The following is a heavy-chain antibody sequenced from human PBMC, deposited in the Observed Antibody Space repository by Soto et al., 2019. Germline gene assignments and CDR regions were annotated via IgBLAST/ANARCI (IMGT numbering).Heavy chain of an antibody. V-gene: IGHV3-7*05. CDR2: IKEAGSEK. Sequence: EVQLVESGGGLVQPGGSQRLSCAASGFSFSRFWMSWVRQAPGKGLEWVAAIKEAGSEKNYVDSVRGRFTISRDNAKNSLALQMNSLKADDTAVYYWARDVIWGECSLVTVSS. J-gene: IGHJ1*01. CDR3: ARDVI. CDR1: GFSFSRFW.